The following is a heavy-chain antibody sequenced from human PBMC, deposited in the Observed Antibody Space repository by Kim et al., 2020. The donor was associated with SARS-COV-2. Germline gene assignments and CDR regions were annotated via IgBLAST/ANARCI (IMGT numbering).Heavy chain of an antibody. CDR3: ASPKGSSGSTLGY. V-gene: IGHV1-46*01. Sequence: YAQKFQGRVTMTRDTSTSTVYMELSSLRSEDTAVYYCASPKGSSGSTLGYWGQGTLVTVSS. D-gene: IGHD6-19*01. J-gene: IGHJ4*02.